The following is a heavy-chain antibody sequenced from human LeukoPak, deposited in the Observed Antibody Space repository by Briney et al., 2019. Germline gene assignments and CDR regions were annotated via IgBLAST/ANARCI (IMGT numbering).Heavy chain of an antibody. D-gene: IGHD6-19*01. CDR3: AREAVAGISGGYFDY. V-gene: IGHV4-59*12. CDR2: IYYSGST. J-gene: IGHJ4*02. CDR1: GGSISSSC. Sequence: SETLSLTCIVSGGSISSSCWSWIRQPPGKGLEWIGYIYYSGSTNYNPSLQSRVTISVDTSKNQVSLKPSSVTAADTAVYYCAREAVAGISGGYFDYWGQGTLVTVSS.